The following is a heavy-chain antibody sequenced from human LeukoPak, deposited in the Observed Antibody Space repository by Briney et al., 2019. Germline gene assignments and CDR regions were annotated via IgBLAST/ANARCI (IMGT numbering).Heavy chain of an antibody. D-gene: IGHD3-22*01. CDR3: ARHIEEAYYYDSSGYPRAYYYYYYYMDV. CDR2: IYPGDSGT. J-gene: IGHJ6*03. Sequence: GESLKISCKGSGYSFTSYWISWVRQMPGKGLEWMGIIYPGDSGTRYSPSFQGQVTISADKSISTAYLQWSSLKASDTAMYYCARHIEEAYYYDSSGYPRAYYYYYYYMDVWGKGTTVTVSS. CDR1: GYSFTSYW. V-gene: IGHV5-51*01.